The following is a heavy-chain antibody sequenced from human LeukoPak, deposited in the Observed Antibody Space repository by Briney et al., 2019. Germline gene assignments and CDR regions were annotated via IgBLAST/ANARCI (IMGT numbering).Heavy chain of an antibody. V-gene: IGHV3-9*01. J-gene: IGHJ4*02. CDR1: GFTFDDYA. CDR3: AKDKTEYGSGRQPYFDY. Sequence: PGGSLRLSCAASGFTFDDYAMHWVRQAPGKGLEWVSGISWNSNSIGYADSVKSRFTISRDNAKNSLYLQMNSLRAEDTALYYCAKDKTEYGSGRQPYFDYWGQGTLVTVSS. D-gene: IGHD3-10*01. CDR2: ISWNSNSI.